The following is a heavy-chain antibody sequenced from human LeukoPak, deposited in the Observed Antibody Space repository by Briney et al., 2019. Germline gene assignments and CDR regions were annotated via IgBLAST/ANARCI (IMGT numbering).Heavy chain of an antibody. D-gene: IGHD3-10*01. Sequence: SETLSLTCTVSGGSISSYYWSWIRQPPGKGLEWIGYIYYSGSTNYNPSLKSRVTISVDTSKNQFSLKLSSATAADTAVYYCARVALLWFREPGYFVYWGQGTLVTVSS. CDR3: ARVALLWFREPGYFVY. V-gene: IGHV4-59*01. CDR1: GGSISSYY. CDR2: IYYSGST. J-gene: IGHJ4*02.